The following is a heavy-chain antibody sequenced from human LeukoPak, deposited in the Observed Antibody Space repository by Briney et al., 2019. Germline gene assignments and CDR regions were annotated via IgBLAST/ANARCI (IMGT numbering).Heavy chain of an antibody. D-gene: IGHD2-2*01. CDR3: ARHPYNIVVVPAADENYYYYGMDV. Sequence: SETLSLTCTVSGGSISSYYWSWIRQPPGKGLEWIGYIYYSGSTNYNPSLKSRVTISVDTSKNQFSLKLSSVTAADTAVYYCARHPYNIVVVPAADENYYYYGMDVWGQGTTVTVSS. CDR2: IYYSGST. V-gene: IGHV4-59*08. CDR1: GGSISSYY. J-gene: IGHJ6*02.